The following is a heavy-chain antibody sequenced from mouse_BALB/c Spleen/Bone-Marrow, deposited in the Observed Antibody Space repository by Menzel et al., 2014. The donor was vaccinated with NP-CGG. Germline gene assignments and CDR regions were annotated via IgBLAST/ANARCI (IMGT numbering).Heavy chain of an antibody. J-gene: IGHJ4*01. D-gene: IGHD1-2*01. Sequence: QVQLQQSGPQLVRPGASVKISCKASGYSFTSYSMHWVKRRPGQGLEWIGMIDPSDSETRLNQKFKDKATLTVDKSSSTAYMQLSSPTSEDSAVYYCARDGITTATYYYAMDYWGQGTSVTVSS. CDR1: GYSFTSYS. CDR3: ARDGITTATYYYAMDY. V-gene: IGHV1S126*01. CDR2: IDPSDSET.